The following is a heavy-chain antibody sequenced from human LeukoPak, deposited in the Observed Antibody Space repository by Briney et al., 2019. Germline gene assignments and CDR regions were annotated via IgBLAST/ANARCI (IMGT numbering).Heavy chain of an antibody. CDR2: MNPNSGNT. CDR3: ARGAPVAIFGPGHHQYFEH. Sequence: ASVKVSFKCSVCTFVKFEMDGLRQATGQGLEWMGWMNPNSGNTGYAQKFQGRVLMTTNTSMTTAYMELRRLTSADTAIYYCARGAPVAIFGPGHHQYFEHWAQGTVVAVSS. D-gene: IGHD3-3*01. CDR1: VCTFVKFE. V-gene: IGHV1-8*01. J-gene: IGHJ1*01.